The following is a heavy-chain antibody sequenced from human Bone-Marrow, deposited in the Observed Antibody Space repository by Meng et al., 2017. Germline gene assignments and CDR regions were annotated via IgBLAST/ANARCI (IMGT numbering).Heavy chain of an antibody. Sequence: SETLSLTCTVSGASISSGSYFWIWIRQPAGKGLEWIGRIYTSGRTNYNPSLKSRVSMSLDRAKNQFSLKLSSVTAADTAVYYCARDEYSGYAMAYWGQGRLVTVSS. CDR3: ARDEYSGYAMAY. CDR1: GASISSGSYF. J-gene: IGHJ4*02. V-gene: IGHV4-61*02. CDR2: IYTSGRT. D-gene: IGHD5-12*01.